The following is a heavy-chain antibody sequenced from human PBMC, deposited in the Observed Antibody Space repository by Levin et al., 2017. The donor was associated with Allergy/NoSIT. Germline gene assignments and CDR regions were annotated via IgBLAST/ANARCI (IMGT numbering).Heavy chain of an antibody. CDR1: GFTFSSYS. V-gene: IGHV3-21*01. J-gene: IGHJ4*02. CDR3: ARDHTLSYYYGSGSYPPLDY. D-gene: IGHD3-10*01. Sequence: GGSLRLSCAASGFTFSSYSMNWVRQAPGKGLEWVSSISSSSSYIYYADSVKGRFTISRDNAKNSLYLQMNSLRAEDTAVYYCARDHTLSYYYGSGSYPPLDYWGQGTLVTVSS. CDR2: ISSSSSYI.